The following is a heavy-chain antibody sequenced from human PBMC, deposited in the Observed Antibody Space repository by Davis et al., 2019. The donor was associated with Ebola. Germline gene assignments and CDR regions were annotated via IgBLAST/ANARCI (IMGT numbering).Heavy chain of an antibody. J-gene: IGHJ4*02. CDR2: VSHSERER. D-gene: IGHD6-19*01. CDR1: GFTFRNYA. CDR3: VRAVFHEALDY. Sequence: PGGSLRLSCAASGFTFRNYAMHWVRQAPGKGLEWVAVVSHSERERFYADSVKGRFTISRDNSENTLYLQMSSLTVDDTAVYYCVRAVFHEALDYWGQGTPVTVSS. V-gene: IGHV3-30*04.